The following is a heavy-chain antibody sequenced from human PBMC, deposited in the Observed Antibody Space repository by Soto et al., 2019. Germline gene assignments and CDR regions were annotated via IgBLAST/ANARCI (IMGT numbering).Heavy chain of an antibody. V-gene: IGHV3-23*01. CDR2: IRGSGGSP. D-gene: IGHD3-22*01. Sequence: PGGSLRLSCTASGFTFKNFAMNWVRQAPGKGLERVSTIRGSGGSPNYADSVKGRFTISRDNSKNTLFLQMNSLRAEDTAVYYCARFYYDSSGYLPSPYYYYYGMDVWGQGTTVTVSS. J-gene: IGHJ6*02. CDR3: ARFYYDSSGYLPSPYYYYYGMDV. CDR1: GFTFKNFA.